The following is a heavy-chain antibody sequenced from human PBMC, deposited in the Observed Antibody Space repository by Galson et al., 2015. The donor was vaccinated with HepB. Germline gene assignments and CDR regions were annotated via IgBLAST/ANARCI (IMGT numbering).Heavy chain of an antibody. CDR1: GGSFSGYY. V-gene: IGHV4-34*01. CDR2: INHSGST. J-gene: IGHJ6*03. D-gene: IGHD2-8*02. Sequence: ETLSLTCAVYGGSFSGYYWSWIRQPPGKGLEWIGEINHSGSTNYNPSLKSRVTISVDTSKNQFSLKLSSVTAADTAVYYCARAHCTGGVCYTRYYYYYMDVWGKGTTVTVSS. CDR3: ARAHCTGGVCYTRYYYYYMDV.